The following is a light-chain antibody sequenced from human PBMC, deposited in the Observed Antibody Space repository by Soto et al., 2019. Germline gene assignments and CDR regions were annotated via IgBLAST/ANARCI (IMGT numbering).Light chain of an antibody. CDR3: QSFDSDNVV. V-gene: IGLV1-40*01. CDR1: NSNIGADYG. J-gene: IGLJ2*01. CDR2: ANN. Sequence: QAVVTQPPSVSGAPGQRVTISCTGTNSNIGADYGVHWYQQFPGTAPKLLIYANNNRPSGVPDRFSGSKSATSASLAITGLQPDDEADYYCQSFDSDNVVFGGGTKLTVL.